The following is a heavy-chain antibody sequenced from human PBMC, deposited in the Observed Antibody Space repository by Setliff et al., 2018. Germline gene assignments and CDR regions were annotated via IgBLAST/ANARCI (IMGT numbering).Heavy chain of an antibody. Sequence: ETLSLTCAVSGYSISSGYYWGWIRQPPGKGLEWIGSIYHSWSTSDNQYLKSRGTISLDTSKNQFPLKLSSVTAADTAVYYCARHGQWELLTYYFDYWGQGTLVTVSS. CDR2: IYHSWST. D-gene: IGHD1-26*01. J-gene: IGHJ4*02. CDR1: GYSISSGYY. V-gene: IGHV4-38-2*01. CDR3: ARHGQWELLTYYFDY.